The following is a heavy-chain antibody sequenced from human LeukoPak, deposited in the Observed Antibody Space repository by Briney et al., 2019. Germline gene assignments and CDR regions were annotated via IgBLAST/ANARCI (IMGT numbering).Heavy chain of an antibody. J-gene: IGHJ3*02. CDR3: ARDVDCSSTSCNVFAFDI. CDR1: GYSISSGYY. V-gene: IGHV4-38-2*02. CDR2: IYQSGST. Sequence: SEPLSLTCVVSGYSISSGYYWGWIRQPPGKGLEWIGSIYQSGSTYYNPSLKSRVTISLDTSKNQFSLKLSSVTAADTAVYYCARDVDCSSTSCNVFAFDIWGQGTMVTVSS. D-gene: IGHD2-2*01.